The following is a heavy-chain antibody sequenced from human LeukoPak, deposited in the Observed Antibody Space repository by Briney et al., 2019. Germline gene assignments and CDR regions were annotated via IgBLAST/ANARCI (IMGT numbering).Heavy chain of an antibody. D-gene: IGHD6-13*01. CDR1: GGSFSGYY. CDR2: INHSGST. V-gene: IGHV4-34*01. J-gene: IGHJ5*02. CDR3: AKRSSWYRNWFDP. Sequence: SETLSLTCAVYGGSFSGYYWSWIRQPPGKGLEWIGEINHSGSTNYNPSLKSRVTISVDTSKNRFSLKLSSVTAADTAVYYCAKRSSWYRNWFDPWGQGTLVTVSS.